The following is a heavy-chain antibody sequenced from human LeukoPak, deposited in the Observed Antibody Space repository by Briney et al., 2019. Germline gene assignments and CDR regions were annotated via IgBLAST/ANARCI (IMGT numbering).Heavy chain of an antibody. CDR1: GFAFGNFA. CDR2: ISGSGGST. Sequence: PGGSLRLSCEVSGFAFGNFAMSWVRQAPGKGLEWVSAISGSGGSTYYADTVKGRFTISRDNSKNTLYLQMNSLRAEDTAVYYCAKDLLYSNWFDPWGQGTLVTVSS. D-gene: IGHD1-26*01. J-gene: IGHJ5*02. V-gene: IGHV3-23*01. CDR3: AKDLLYSNWFDP.